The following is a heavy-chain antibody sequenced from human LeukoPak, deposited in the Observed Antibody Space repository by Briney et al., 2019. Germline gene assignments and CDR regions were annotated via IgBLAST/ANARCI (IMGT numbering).Heavy chain of an antibody. J-gene: IGHJ4*02. CDR3: AKSPATVLWWDRGNFDY. CDR1: GFTFSSYS. D-gene: IGHD2-21*01. V-gene: IGHV3-23*01. Sequence: GGSLRLSCAASGFTFSSYSMNWVRQAPGKGLEWVSAISGSGSSTYYADSVKGRFTISRDNSRNTLYLQMNSLRAEDTAVYYCAKSPATVLWWDRGNFDYWGQGTLVTVSS. CDR2: ISGSGSST.